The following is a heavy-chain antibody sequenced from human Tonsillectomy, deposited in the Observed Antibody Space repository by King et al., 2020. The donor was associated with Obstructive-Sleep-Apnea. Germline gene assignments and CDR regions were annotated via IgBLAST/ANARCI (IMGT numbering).Heavy chain of an antibody. Sequence: VQLVESGGGVVQPGRSLRLSCAASGFTFSNYATHWVRQAPGKGLEWVAVISYDGRNKYYADSVKGRFTISRDNSKNTLYLQMDSLRTEDTAVYYCVRGTTLVRGVDYWGQGTLVTVSS. CDR3: VRGTTLVRGVDY. D-gene: IGHD3-10*01. V-gene: IGHV3-30*04. J-gene: IGHJ4*02. CDR2: ISYDGRNK. CDR1: GFTFSNYA.